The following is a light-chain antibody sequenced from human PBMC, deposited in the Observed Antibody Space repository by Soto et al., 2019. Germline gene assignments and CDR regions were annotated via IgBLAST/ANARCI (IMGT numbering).Light chain of an antibody. Sequence: QSALTQPASVSGSPGQSITISCTGSIRDIGDYDYVSWYQQHPGQAPKLMIYGVNIRPSGVSNRFSGSKSGNTASLTISGLQAEDEADYYCSAYSRGSTLLLFGGGTKVTVL. V-gene: IGLV2-14*03. J-gene: IGLJ3*02. CDR2: GVN. CDR3: SAYSRGSTLLL. CDR1: IRDIGDYDY.